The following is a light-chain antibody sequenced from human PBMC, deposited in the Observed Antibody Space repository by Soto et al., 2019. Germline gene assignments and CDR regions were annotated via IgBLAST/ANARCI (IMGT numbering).Light chain of an antibody. V-gene: IGKV1-9*01. Sequence: IQLTQSPSSLSASVGDRVTITCRASQGISSYLAWYQQKPGKAPKLLIYAASTLQSGVPSRFSGSGSGTDFTLTISSRQTEDFATYYCQQLNSYPWTFGQGTKVEIK. CDR3: QQLNSYPWT. CDR2: AAS. CDR1: QGISSY. J-gene: IGKJ1*01.